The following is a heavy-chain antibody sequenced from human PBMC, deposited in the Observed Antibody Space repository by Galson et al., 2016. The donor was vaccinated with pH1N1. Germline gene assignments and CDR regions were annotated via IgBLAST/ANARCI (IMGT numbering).Heavy chain of an antibody. D-gene: IGHD5-18*01. J-gene: IGHJ4*02. CDR3: VRGLRGYSFT. Sequence: SLRLSCAASGFTVSTNYMSWVRQAPGKGLEWVSLIYTGGSTYYADSVKGRFTISRDNFKNTLYLQVNSLRADDTAVYYCVRGLRGYSFTWGQGTLVTVSS. V-gene: IGHV3-53*01. CDR1: GFTVSTNY. CDR2: IYTGGST.